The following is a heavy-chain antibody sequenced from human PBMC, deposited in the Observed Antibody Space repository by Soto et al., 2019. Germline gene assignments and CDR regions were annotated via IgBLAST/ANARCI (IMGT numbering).Heavy chain of an antibody. CDR3: AKDQEELWAHYYYYYMDV. D-gene: IGHD5-18*01. CDR2: ISYDGSNK. Sequence: GGSLRLSCAASGFTFSSYGMHWVRQAPGKGLEWVAVISYDGSNKYYADSVKGRFTISRDNSKNTLYLQMNSLRAEDTAVYYCAKDQEELWAHYYYYYMDVWGKGTTVTVSS. J-gene: IGHJ6*03. CDR1: GFTFSSYG. V-gene: IGHV3-30*18.